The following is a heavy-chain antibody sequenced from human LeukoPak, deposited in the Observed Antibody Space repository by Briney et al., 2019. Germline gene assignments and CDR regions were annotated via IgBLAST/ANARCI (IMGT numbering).Heavy chain of an antibody. Sequence: GGSLRFSFAASGFTFSSYWMHWVRQTPGKGLVWVSRIKSDASSTRSADSVQGRFTISRDNAKNTLYLQMNRLRAEDTAVYYCARDQRIEARPDIDYWGQGTLVTVSS. J-gene: IGHJ4*02. CDR3: ARDQRIEARPDIDY. CDR1: GFTFSSYW. D-gene: IGHD6-6*01. CDR2: IKSDASST. V-gene: IGHV3-74*01.